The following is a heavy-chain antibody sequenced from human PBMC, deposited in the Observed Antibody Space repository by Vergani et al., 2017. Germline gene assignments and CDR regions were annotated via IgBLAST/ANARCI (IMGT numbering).Heavy chain of an antibody. CDR1: GGTFSSYA. J-gene: IGHJ5*02. Sequence: QVQLVQSGAEVKKPGSSVKVSCKASGGTFSSYAISWVRQAPGKGLEWMGGIIPIFGTANYAQKFKGRVTITADKSTSTAYMELSSLRSEDTAVYYCARVGQQLVLSGWFDPWGQGTLVTVSS. V-gene: IGHV1-69*06. CDR3: ARVGQQLVLSGWFDP. D-gene: IGHD6-13*01. CDR2: IIPIFGTA.